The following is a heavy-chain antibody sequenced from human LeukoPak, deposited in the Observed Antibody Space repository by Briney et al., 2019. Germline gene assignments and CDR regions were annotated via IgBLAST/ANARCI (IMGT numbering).Heavy chain of an antibody. V-gene: IGHV3-30*18. Sequence: GGSLRLSCAASGFTFSSYGMHWVRQAPGKGLEWVAVISYDGSNKYYADSVKGRFTISRDNSKNTLYLQMNSLRAEDTAVYYCAKDPEPYGSGTYPNWFDPWGQGTLVTVSS. CDR1: GFTFSSYG. D-gene: IGHD3-10*01. J-gene: IGHJ5*02. CDR2: ISYDGSNK. CDR3: AKDPEPYGSGTYPNWFDP.